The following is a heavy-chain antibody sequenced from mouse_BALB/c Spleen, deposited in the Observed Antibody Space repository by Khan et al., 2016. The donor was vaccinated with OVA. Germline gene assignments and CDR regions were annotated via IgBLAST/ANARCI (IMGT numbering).Heavy chain of an antibody. Sequence: QVQLMESGPGLVQPSQSLSITCTVSGFSLTTYGVHWVRQSPGKGLEWLGVIWSGGSTDYNAAFISRLSISKDSSKSQVFFKMNSLQVNDTAIYYCARNYDYDEGLAYGGQGTLVTVSA. CDR3: ARNYDYDEGLAY. CDR1: GFSLTTYG. V-gene: IGHV2-2*02. J-gene: IGHJ3*01. D-gene: IGHD2-4*01. CDR2: IWSGGST.